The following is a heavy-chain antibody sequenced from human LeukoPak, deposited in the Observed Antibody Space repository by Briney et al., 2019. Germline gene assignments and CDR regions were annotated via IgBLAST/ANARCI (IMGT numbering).Heavy chain of an antibody. CDR3: ANDHGTNTIFTSYYYYGMDV. D-gene: IGHD3-3*01. V-gene: IGHV3-23*01. CDR1: GFTFSSYA. J-gene: IGHJ6*02. CDR2: ISGSGGST. Sequence: PGGSLRLSCAASGFTFSSYAMSWVRQAPGKGLEWVSAISGSGGSTYYADSVKGRFTISRDNSKNTLYLQMNSLRAEDTAVYYCANDHGTNTIFTSYYYYGMDVWGQGTTVTVSS.